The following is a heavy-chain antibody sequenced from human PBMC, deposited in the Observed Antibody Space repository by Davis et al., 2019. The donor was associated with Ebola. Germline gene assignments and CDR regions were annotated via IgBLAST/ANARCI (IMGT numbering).Heavy chain of an antibody. V-gene: IGHV1-69*13. J-gene: IGHJ5*02. CDR1: GYTFTSYG. CDR3: AREVGYEFDP. CDR2: IIPIFGTA. D-gene: IGHD5-12*01. Sequence: SVKVSCKASGYTFTSYGISWVRQAPGQGLEWMGGIIPIFGTANYAQKFQGRVTITADESTSTAYMELSSLRSEDTAVYYCAREVGYEFDPWGQGTLVTVSS.